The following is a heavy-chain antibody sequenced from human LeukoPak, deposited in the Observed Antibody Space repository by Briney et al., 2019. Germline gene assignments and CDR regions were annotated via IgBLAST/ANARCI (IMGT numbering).Heavy chain of an antibody. J-gene: IGHJ4*02. V-gene: IGHV3-66*01. Sequence: GGSLRLSCAVSGFTVTTNSMSWVRQAPGKGLKWVSVIYSGGSTYYADSVKGRFTISRDYSKNTLYLQMNSLRAEDTAVYYCARDPGGWGNFDYWGQGTLVAVSS. CDR1: GFTVTTNS. D-gene: IGHD6-19*01. CDR2: IYSGGST. CDR3: ARDPGGWGNFDY.